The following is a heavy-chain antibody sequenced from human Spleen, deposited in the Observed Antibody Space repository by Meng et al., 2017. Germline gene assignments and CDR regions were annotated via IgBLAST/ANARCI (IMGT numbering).Heavy chain of an antibody. CDR2: IGTAGDT. V-gene: IGHV3-13*01. Sequence: GESLKISCAASGFTFSSYDMHWVRQATGKGLEWVSAIGTAGDTYYPGSVKGRFTISRDNAENTLYLQMNSLRAEDTAVYYCARDLGGIFAYWGQGALVTVSS. D-gene: IGHD6-13*01. J-gene: IGHJ4*02. CDR1: GFTFSSYD. CDR3: ARDLGGIFAY.